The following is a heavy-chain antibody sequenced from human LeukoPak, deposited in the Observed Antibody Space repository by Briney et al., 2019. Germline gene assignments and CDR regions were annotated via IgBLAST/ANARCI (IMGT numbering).Heavy chain of an antibody. Sequence: PSETLSLTCTISGGYITNNYWSWIRQPPGKGLEWIGEINHSGSTNYNPSLKSRVTISVDTSKNQFSLKLSSVTAADTAVYYCARRRLSSGYYYPVGFDYWGQGTLVTVSS. CDR2: INHSGST. V-gene: IGHV4-34*01. D-gene: IGHD3-22*01. CDR3: ARRRLSSGYYYPVGFDY. CDR1: GGYITNNY. J-gene: IGHJ4*02.